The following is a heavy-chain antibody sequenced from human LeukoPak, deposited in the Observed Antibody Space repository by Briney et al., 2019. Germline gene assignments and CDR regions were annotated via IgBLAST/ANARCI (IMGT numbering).Heavy chain of an antibody. CDR2: ISHDGSEK. D-gene: IGHD2-15*01. J-gene: IGHJ6*02. V-gene: IGHV3-30*03. CDR3: ASGGYCSGGSCLYYYYGMDV. CDR1: GFTFSTYV. Sequence: GGSLRLSCAASGFTFSTYVLHWVRQAPGKGLEWVAVISHDGSEKYYADSVKGRFTISRDNSKNTLYLQMNSLRAEDTAVYYCASGGYCSGGSCLYYYYGMDVWGQGTTVTVSS.